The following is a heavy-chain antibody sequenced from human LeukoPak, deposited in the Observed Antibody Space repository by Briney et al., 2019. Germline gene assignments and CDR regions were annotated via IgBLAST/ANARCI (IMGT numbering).Heavy chain of an antibody. J-gene: IGHJ5*02. CDR1: GYRFTSYW. V-gene: IGHV5-51*01. D-gene: IGHD3-3*01. CDR2: IYPGDADT. CDR3: AREAEWFPGPFDL. Sequence: GGALKISWKGSGYRFTSYWSGGVRQMPGKGLEGMGIIYPGDADTRYSPSFQAQVTISADKSISTAYLQWTSLKASDTAMYYCAREAEWFPGPFDLWGQGTLVTVSS.